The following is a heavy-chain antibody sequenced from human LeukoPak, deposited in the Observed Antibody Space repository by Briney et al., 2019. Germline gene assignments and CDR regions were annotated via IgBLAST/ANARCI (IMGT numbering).Heavy chain of an antibody. CDR3: ARGGGNYSYYYYYYMDV. CDR1: GGSISSSNW. CDR2: IYHSGST. D-gene: IGHD1-26*01. V-gene: IGHV4-4*02. J-gene: IGHJ6*03. Sequence: PSGTLSLTCAVSGGSISSSNWWSWVRQPPGKGLEWIGEIYHSGSTNYNPSLKSRVTISVDKSKNQFSLKLSSVTAADTSVYYCARGGGNYSYYYYYYMDVWGKGTTVTVSS.